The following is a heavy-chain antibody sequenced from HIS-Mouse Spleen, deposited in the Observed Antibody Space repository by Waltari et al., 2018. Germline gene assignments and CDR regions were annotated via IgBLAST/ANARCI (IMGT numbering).Heavy chain of an antibody. V-gene: IGHV4-38-2*02. CDR2: IYPRGRP. Sequence: QVQLQESGPGLVKPSETLSLTCTVSGYSISSGYYWGWIRQPPGKGLEWIGSIYPRGRPYYTPSLKSRVTISVDTSKNQFSLKLSSVTAADTAVYYCARGYDYSNYFDYWGQGTLVTVSS. J-gene: IGHJ4*02. CDR1: GYSISSGYY. CDR3: ARGYDYSNYFDY. D-gene: IGHD4-4*01.